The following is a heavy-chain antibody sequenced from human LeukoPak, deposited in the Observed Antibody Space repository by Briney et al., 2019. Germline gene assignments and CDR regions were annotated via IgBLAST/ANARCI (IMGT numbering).Heavy chain of an antibody. CDR2: IHYSGIT. Sequence: SESLSLTCTVSGDSLSPYFWSWLRQPPGKGLELEWIGYIHYSGITNYSPSLKSRVTISVDTSRNHFSLNLKSVTAADTAVYYCARHPGGSESGWGPFDIWGQGTVVTVSS. V-gene: IGHV4-59*08. D-gene: IGHD3-16*01. CDR1: GDSLSPYF. J-gene: IGHJ3*02. CDR3: ARHPGGSESGWGPFDI.